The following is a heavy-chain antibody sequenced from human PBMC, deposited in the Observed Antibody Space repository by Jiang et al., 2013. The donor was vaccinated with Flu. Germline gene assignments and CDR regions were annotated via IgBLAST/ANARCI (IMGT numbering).Heavy chain of an antibody. D-gene: IGHD6-19*01. J-gene: IGHJ4*02. Sequence: PGKGLEWVSAISGSGGSTYYADSVKGRFTISRDNSKNTLYLQMNSLRAEDTAVYYCAKETVAGTLDYWGQGTLVTVSS. V-gene: IGHV3-23*01. CDR2: ISGSGGST. CDR3: AKETVAGTLDY.